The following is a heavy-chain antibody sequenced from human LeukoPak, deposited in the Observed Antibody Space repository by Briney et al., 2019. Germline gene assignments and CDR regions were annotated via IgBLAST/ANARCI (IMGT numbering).Heavy chain of an antibody. D-gene: IGHD1-26*01. Sequence: PGGSLRLSCAASGFSFSSYWMHWVRQAPGKGLEWIGEVHLSGATNYNPSLESRVSMSINKSKNHLSLEVTSVTAADTAIYYCTRESGAFSPFGFWGQGTLLTVSS. CDR3: TRESGAFSPFGF. V-gene: IGHV4-4*02. CDR2: VHLSGAT. J-gene: IGHJ4*02. CDR1: GFSFSSYW.